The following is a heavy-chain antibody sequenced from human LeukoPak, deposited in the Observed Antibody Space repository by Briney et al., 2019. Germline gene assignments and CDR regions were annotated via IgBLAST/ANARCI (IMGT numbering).Heavy chain of an antibody. J-gene: IGHJ4*02. D-gene: IGHD6-19*01. CDR3: AKYGNSGWVIDN. CDR2: IYYTGGT. V-gene: IGHV4-59*08. CDR1: GGSIGSDY. Sequence: SETLSLTCTVSGGSIGSDYWTWIRQPPGKGMEYIGYIYYTGGTNYNPSLKSRVTISVDTSKSQFSLKLSSVTAADTAMYFCAKYGNSGWVIDNWGQGTLVTVSS.